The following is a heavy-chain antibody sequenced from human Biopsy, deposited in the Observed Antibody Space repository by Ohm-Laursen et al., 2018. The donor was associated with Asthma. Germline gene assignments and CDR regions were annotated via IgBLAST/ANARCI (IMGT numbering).Heavy chain of an antibody. CDR2: ISKDASTQ. CDR3: VRDGTDDAFDI. J-gene: IGHJ3*02. V-gene: IGHV3-30*01. D-gene: IGHD1-1*01. CDR1: GFSFSNFA. Sequence: SLRLSCSASGFSFSNFAIHWVRQAPGKGLEWVGVISKDASTQDYANSVEGRFTMARDNSKNTLDLQMNSLREEDTAVYYCVRDGTDDAFDIWGQGTVVSVSS.